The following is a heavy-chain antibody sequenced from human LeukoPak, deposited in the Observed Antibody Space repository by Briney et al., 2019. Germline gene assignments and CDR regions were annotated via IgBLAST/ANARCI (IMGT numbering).Heavy chain of an antibody. D-gene: IGHD5-18*01. CDR2: INPSGGST. Sequence: GASVKVSCKASGYTFTGDSMHWVRQAPGQGLEWMGIINPSGGSTSYAQKFQGRVTMTRDTSTSTVYMELSSLRSEDTAVYYCARVLDTAMGYWGQGTLVTVSS. J-gene: IGHJ4*02. V-gene: IGHV1-46*01. CDR1: GYTFTGDS. CDR3: ARVLDTAMGY.